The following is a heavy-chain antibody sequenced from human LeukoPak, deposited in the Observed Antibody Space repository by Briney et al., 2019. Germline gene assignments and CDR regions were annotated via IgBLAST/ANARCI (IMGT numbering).Heavy chain of an antibody. J-gene: IGHJ4*02. CDR1: EYIFNNHG. Sequence: PGGSLRLSCPAPEYIFNNHGMHWVRQAPGKGLEWVAFIRNDESKRGYVESVKGRFSISRDNSKNTLYLQMNSLRVEDTAVYYCAKNMNWGFDFWGQGTLVTVAS. CDR2: IRNDESKR. V-gene: IGHV3-30*02. CDR3: AKNMNWGFDF. D-gene: IGHD3-16*01.